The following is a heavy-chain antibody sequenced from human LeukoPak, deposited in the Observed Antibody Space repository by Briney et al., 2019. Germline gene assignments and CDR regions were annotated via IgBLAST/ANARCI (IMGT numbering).Heavy chain of an antibody. CDR1: GFTFDDYA. V-gene: IGHV3-9*01. J-gene: IGHJ4*02. CDR2: ISWNSGSI. D-gene: IGHD1-26*01. Sequence: PGRSLRLSCAASGFTFDDYAMPWVRQAPGKGLEWVSGISWNSGSIGYADSVKGRFTISRDNAKNSLYLQMNSLRAEDTALYYCAKDQSGATAFFDYWGQGTLVTVSS. CDR3: AKDQSGATAFFDY.